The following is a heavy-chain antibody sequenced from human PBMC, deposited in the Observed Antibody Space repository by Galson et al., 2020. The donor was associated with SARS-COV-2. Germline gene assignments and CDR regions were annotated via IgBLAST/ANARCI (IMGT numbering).Heavy chain of an antibody. D-gene: IGHD2-15*01. CDR2: IKHDGSEK. CDR1: GFGFSYYW. CDR3: ARVDCSGGSCYPGNY. Sequence: GGSLRLSCEASGFGFSYYWMSWVRQAPGRGLEWVANIKHDGSEKYYVDSVKGRFTISSDNPKNSLYLQMNNLRVEDTAVYHCARVDCSGGSCYPGNYWGQGTLVTVS. V-gene: IGHV3-7*03. J-gene: IGHJ4*02.